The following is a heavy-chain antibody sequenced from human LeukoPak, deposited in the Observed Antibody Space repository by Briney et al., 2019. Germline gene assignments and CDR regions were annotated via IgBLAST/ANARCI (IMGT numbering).Heavy chain of an antibody. CDR1: GFTFSSYW. J-gene: IGHJ5*01. Sequence: GGSLRLSCAASGFTFSSYWMHWVRQAPGKGLVWVSRINSDGSTTNYGDSVKGRFTISRDNAKNTLYLQVNSLRVEDTAVYYCAGQGTYNWFDSWGQGTLVTVSS. V-gene: IGHV3-74*01. CDR2: INSDGSTT. D-gene: IGHD1-1*01. CDR3: AGQGTYNWFDS.